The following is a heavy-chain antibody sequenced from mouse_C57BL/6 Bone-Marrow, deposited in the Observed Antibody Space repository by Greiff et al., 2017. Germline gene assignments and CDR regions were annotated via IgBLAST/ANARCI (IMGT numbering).Heavy chain of an antibody. J-gene: IGHJ1*03. CDR1: GFTFSSYA. CDR2: ISDGGSYT. Sequence: DVKLVESGGGLVKPGGSLKLSCAASGFTFSSYAMSWVRQTPEKRLEWVATISDGGSYTYYPDNVKGRFTISRDNAKNNLYLQMSHLKSEDTAMYYCARARLRYWYFDVWGTGTTVTVSS. CDR3: ARARLRYWYFDV. D-gene: IGHD2-4*01. V-gene: IGHV5-4*03.